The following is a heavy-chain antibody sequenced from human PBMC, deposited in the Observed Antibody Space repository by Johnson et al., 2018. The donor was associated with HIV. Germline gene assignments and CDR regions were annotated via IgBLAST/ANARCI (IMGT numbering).Heavy chain of an antibody. D-gene: IGHD3-10*01. Sequence: QVQLVESGGGVVQPGGSLRLSCAASGFTFSSYTMHWVRQAPGKGLEWVAVISYDGSNKYYGDSVKGRFTISRDNSKNTLFLQMSSLRAEDTAVYYCASSPQQPYGTGNAFDIWGQGTMVTVSS. CDR1: GFTFSSYT. V-gene: IGHV3-30-3*02. CDR3: ASSPQQPYGTGNAFDI. J-gene: IGHJ3*02. CDR2: ISYDGSNK.